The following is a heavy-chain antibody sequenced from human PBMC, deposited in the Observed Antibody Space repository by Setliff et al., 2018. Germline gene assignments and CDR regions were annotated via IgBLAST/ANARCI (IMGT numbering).Heavy chain of an antibody. V-gene: IGHV4-61*09. Sequence: KTSETLSLTCTVSGGSVGSDFSYWTWIRQPAGKGLEWIGQIYTSWSTNYNPSLKSRVTISLDASKNQFSLRLTSVTAADTAVYYCARVTGFFYVDAWGKGTTVTVSS. CDR3: ARVTGFFYVDA. D-gene: IGHD3-3*01. CDR2: IYTSWST. J-gene: IGHJ6*03. CDR1: GGSVGSDFSY.